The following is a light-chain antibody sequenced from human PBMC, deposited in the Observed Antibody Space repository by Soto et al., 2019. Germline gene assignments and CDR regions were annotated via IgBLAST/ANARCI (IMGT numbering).Light chain of an antibody. CDR3: QHPRVT. Sequence: DIQMTQSPSTLSASVGDRVTITCRASQSISSWLAWYQQKPGQAPKLLIYDASSLESGVPSRFSGSGSGTEFTLTISSLQPDDFATYYCQHPRVTFGQGTKLEIK. J-gene: IGKJ2*01. V-gene: IGKV1-5*01. CDR2: DAS. CDR1: QSISSW.